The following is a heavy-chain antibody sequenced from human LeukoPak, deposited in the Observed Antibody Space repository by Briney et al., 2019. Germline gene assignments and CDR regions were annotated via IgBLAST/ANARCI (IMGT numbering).Heavy chain of an antibody. J-gene: IGHJ4*02. CDR2: ISSNGGST. CDR3: ARGLFGTTDY. Sequence: PGGSLRLSCAASGFPFSSYGMHWVRQAPGKGLEYVSSISSNGGSTYYANSVKGRFTISRDNSKTTLYLQMGSLRAEDMAVSYCARGLFGTTDYWGQGTLVTVSS. CDR1: GFPFSSYG. V-gene: IGHV3-64*01. D-gene: IGHD2/OR15-2a*01.